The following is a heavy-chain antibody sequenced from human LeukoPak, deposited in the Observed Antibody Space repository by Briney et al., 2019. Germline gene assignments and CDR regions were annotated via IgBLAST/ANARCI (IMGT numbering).Heavy chain of an antibody. V-gene: IGHV3-74*01. CDR2: INSDGSST. D-gene: IGHD3-22*01. CDR3: ARGRLDYYDSSGYHDY. Sequence: GGSLRLSCAASGLTFSSYWMHWVRQAPGKGLVWVSRINSDGSSTSYADSVKGRFTISRDNAKNTLYLQMNSLRAEDTAVYYCARGRLDYYDSSGYHDYWGQGTLVTVSS. J-gene: IGHJ4*02. CDR1: GLTFSSYW.